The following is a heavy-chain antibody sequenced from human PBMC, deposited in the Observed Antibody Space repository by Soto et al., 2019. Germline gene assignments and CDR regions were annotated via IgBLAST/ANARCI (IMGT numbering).Heavy chain of an antibody. J-gene: IGHJ4*02. D-gene: IGHD6-13*01. CDR1: GFTFSSYE. CDR3: ARDLIAAAGTDSEGGYFDY. V-gene: IGHV3-48*03. Sequence: ESGGGLVQPGGSLRLSCAASGFTFSSYEMNWVRQAPGKGLEWVSYISSSGSTIYYADSVKGRFTISRDNAKNSLYLQMNSLRAEDTAVYYCARDLIAAAGTDSEGGYFDYWGQGTLVTVSS. CDR2: ISSSGSTI.